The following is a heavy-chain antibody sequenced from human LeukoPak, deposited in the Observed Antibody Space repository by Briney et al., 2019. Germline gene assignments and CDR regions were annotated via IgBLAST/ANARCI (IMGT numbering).Heavy chain of an antibody. Sequence: PSETLSLTCTISGGSISNYFWTWTRQPAGKGLEWIGRIYTSGSTDYNPSLKSRVTMSVDTSKNQFSLNLYSVTAADTAVYYCARESKSYDGSGYYHDSWGQGTLVTVSS. D-gene: IGHD3-22*01. J-gene: IGHJ4*02. CDR1: GGSISNYF. CDR3: ARESKSYDGSGYYHDS. V-gene: IGHV4-4*07. CDR2: IYTSGST.